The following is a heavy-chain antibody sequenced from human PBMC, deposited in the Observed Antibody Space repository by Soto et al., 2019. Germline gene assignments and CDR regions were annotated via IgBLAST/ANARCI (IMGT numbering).Heavy chain of an antibody. CDR3: ATGVLRASDY. CDR1: GYTLSELF. V-gene: IGHV1-24*01. J-gene: IGHJ4*02. D-gene: IGHD5-12*01. CDR2: FDPEEHKI. Sequence: ASVKVSCKVSGYTLSELFMQWVRQAPGKGLEWMGGFDPEEHKIIYAQKFQGRVTMTEDTSTDTAYMDLSSLRSEDTAVYYCATGVLRASDYWGQGTLVT.